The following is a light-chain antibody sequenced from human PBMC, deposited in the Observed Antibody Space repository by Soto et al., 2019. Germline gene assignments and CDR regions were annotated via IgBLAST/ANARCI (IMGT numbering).Light chain of an antibody. V-gene: IGKV1-39*01. Sequence: IQMTQSPSSLSASVGDRVTISCRASQGIGNALGWYQQKPGKAPKLLIYAASSLQSGVPSRFSGSGSGTDFTLTISSLQPEDFATYYCQQSYSTPPTFGQGTKGDIK. CDR1: QGIGNA. CDR3: QQSYSTPPT. J-gene: IGKJ1*01. CDR2: AAS.